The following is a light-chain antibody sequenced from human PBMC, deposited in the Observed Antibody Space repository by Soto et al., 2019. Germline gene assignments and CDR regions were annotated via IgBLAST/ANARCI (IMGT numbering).Light chain of an antibody. CDR2: GAS. CDR3: QQYGSARPIT. V-gene: IGKV3-20*01. CDR1: QSVSSSY. J-gene: IGKJ5*01. Sequence: EIGLTQSPGPLTLSPGARATLSCRASQSVSSSYLAWYQQKPGQAPRLLIYGASSRATDIPDRFSGSGSGTDFTLTISRLEPEDFAVYYCQQYGSARPITFGQGTRLEIK.